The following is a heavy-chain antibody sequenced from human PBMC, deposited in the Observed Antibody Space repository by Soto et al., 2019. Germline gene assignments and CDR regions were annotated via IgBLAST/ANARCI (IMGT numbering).Heavy chain of an antibody. Sequence: QVQLHESGPGLVKPSQTLSLTCTVSGGSVNSGGYYWTWIRQHPGKGLEWIGYIYYSGTAYYNPSLKRRVSISLGPSKNQFSLKLSSVTAADTAVYYCAIGATTFPGDVVDYWGQGTLVTVSS. CDR1: GGSVNSGGYY. D-gene: IGHD4-17*01. J-gene: IGHJ4*02. CDR3: AIGATTFPGDVVDY. V-gene: IGHV4-31*03. CDR2: IYYSGTA.